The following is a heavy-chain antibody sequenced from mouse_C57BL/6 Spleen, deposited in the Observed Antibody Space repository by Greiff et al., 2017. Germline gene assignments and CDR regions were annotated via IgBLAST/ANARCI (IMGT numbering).Heavy chain of an antibody. J-gene: IGHJ3*01. CDR1: GYTFTDYN. D-gene: IGHD2-12*01. Sequence: EVQLQQSGPELVKPGASVKMSCKASGYTFTDYNMHWVKQSHGKSLEWIGYINPNNGGTSYNQKFKGKATLTVNTSSSTAYMELRSLTSEASAVYYGARTASNDDQEFAYWGQGTLVTVSA. V-gene: IGHV1-22*01. CDR2: INPNNGGT. CDR3: ARTASNDDQEFAY.